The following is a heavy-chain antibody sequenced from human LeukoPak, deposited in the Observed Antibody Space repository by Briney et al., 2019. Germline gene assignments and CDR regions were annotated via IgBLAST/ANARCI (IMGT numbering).Heavy chain of an antibody. J-gene: IGHJ4*02. V-gene: IGHV3-11*01. D-gene: IGHD1-26*01. CDR2: IGTRSNPI. CDR3: AREARGSGRDFDY. CDR1: GFSFSDFY. Sequence: GGSLRLSCAASGFSFSDFYMSWIRQAPGMGLEWISYIGTRSNPIYYADSVKGRFTISRDDAKNSLYLQMNSLGEEDTAVYFCAREARGSGRDFDYWGQGILVTVSS.